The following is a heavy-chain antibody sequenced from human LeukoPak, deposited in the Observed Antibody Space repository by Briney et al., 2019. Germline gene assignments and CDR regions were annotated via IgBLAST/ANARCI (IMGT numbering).Heavy chain of an antibody. CDR1: GYTFISYG. V-gene: IGHV1-18*01. D-gene: IGHD2-8*01. CDR3: GRVINGFIDY. CDR2: ITTSNGNT. Sequence: GASVKVSCKAPGYTFISYGISWVRQAPGQGLEWMGWITTSNGNTNYAQKFQGKFTMTSDTSTSTAYMELRSLRSDDTAVYYCGRVINGFIDYWGQGTVVTVSS. J-gene: IGHJ4*02.